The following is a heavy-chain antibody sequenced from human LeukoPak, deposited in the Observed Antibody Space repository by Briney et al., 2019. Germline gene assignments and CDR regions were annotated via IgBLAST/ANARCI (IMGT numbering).Heavy chain of an antibody. CDR2: INPSGGST. CDR1: GYTFTIYY. Sequence: ASVTVSCTASGYTFTIYYMHWVRQAPGQGLEWLGIINPSGGSTSYAQKFQGRVTMTRDTSTSTVYMELSSLRSEDTAVYYCARDDLGGGVVVPATPTPYGMDVWGQGTTVTVSS. CDR3: ARDDLGGGVVVPATPTPYGMDV. V-gene: IGHV1-46*01. D-gene: IGHD2-2*01. J-gene: IGHJ6*02.